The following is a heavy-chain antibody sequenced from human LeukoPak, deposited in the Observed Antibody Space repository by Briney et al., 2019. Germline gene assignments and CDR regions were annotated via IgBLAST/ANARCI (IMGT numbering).Heavy chain of an antibody. CDR1: GFTFTTYS. D-gene: IGHD3-22*01. CDR2: ISGSSNYI. CDR3: ASRPYDNSGYYYV. V-gene: IGHV3-21*01. Sequence: AGGSLRLSCAASGFTFTTYSMDWVRQAPGKGLEWVSSISGSSNYIYYADSVKGRFTISRDNAKNSLFLQMNSLRAEDTAVYYCASRPYDNSGYYYVWGQGTLVTVSS. J-gene: IGHJ4*02.